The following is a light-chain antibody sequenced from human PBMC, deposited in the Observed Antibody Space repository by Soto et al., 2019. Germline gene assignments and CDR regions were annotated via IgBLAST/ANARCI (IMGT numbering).Light chain of an antibody. CDR3: QQYNNWPRT. CDR2: DTS. J-gene: IGKJ1*01. CDR1: QSVSAY. V-gene: IGKV3-11*01. Sequence: IMLTQCPATRCLSPGERATLSSRASQSVSAYLGWYQQKPGQAPRLLIYDTSNRATGIPARFSGSGSGTDFTLTISSLVHEDFAVYYCQQYNNWPRTFGQGTKVDIK.